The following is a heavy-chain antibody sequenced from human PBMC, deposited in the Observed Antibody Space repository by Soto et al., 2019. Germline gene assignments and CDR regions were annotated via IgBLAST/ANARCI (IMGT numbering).Heavy chain of an antibody. CDR2: INSSSSYI. CDR1: GFTFSSYS. CDR3: ARMMGTEVYYDSSGYYPIDY. V-gene: IGHV3-21*01. J-gene: IGHJ4*02. D-gene: IGHD3-22*01. Sequence: SLRLSCAASGFTFSSYSMNWVRQAPGKGLEWVSSINSSSSYIYYADSVKGRFTISRDNAKNSLYLQMNSLRAEDTAVYYCARMMGTEVYYDSSGYYPIDYWGQGTLVTVSS.